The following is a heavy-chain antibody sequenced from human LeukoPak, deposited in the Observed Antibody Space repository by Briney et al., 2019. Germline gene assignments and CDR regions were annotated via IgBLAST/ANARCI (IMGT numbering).Heavy chain of an antibody. J-gene: IGHJ6*02. CDR1: GFTFSSYW. V-gene: IGHV3-7*01. D-gene: IGHD1-26*01. CDR2: IEQDGSEK. CDR3: ARGRVVGATKSSYYYGMDV. Sequence: GGSLRLSCAASGFTFSSYWMSWVRQAPGKGLEWVANIEQDGSEKYYVDSVKGRFTISRDNAKNSLYLQMNSLRAEDTAVYYCARGRVVGATKSSYYYGMDVWGQGTTVTVSS.